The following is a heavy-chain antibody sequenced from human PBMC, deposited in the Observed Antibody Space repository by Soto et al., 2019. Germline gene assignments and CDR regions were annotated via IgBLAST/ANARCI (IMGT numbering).Heavy chain of an antibody. Sequence: QVQLQESGPGLVKPSQTLSLTCTVSGGSLSSGGYYWSWIRQHPEKGLEWIGCIFYSGNTAYNPSFKGRIFSSVDTSKEQFALNLTSVTAADTAVYYCASGLWYLALWGRGTLVTVSS. CDR3: ASGLWYLAL. CDR2: IFYSGNT. CDR1: GGSLSSGGYY. V-gene: IGHV4-31*03. J-gene: IGHJ2*01.